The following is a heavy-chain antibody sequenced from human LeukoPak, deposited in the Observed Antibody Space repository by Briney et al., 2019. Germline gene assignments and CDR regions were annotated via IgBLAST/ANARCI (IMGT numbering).Heavy chain of an antibody. D-gene: IGHD4-23*01. V-gene: IGHV3-21*06. CDR3: ARVYGGNSDDAFDI. CDR2: ISSSSSYI. J-gene: IGHJ3*02. Sequence: PGGSLRLSCAASGFTFSSYSMNWVRQAPGKGLEWVSFISSSSSYIYNADSVKGRFTISRDNAKNSLYLQMNSLRAEDTAVYYCARVYGGNSDDAFDIWGQGTMVTVSS. CDR1: GFTFSSYS.